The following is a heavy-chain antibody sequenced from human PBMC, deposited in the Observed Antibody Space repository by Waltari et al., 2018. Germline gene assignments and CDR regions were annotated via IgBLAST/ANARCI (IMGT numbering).Heavy chain of an antibody. J-gene: IGHJ4*02. V-gene: IGHV3-30*02. D-gene: IGHD1-26*01. CDR1: GLTFRSYG. Sequence: QVQLEESGGGVVQPGGSLRLSCAASGLTFRSYGMHWVRQAPGKGLEWVAFIRYDGSIKNYVDSVKGRFTISRDDSKNTQYLQMNSLRAEDTAVYYCAKDKSGTYSFDYWGQGTLVTVSS. CDR2: IRYDGSIK. CDR3: AKDKSGTYSFDY.